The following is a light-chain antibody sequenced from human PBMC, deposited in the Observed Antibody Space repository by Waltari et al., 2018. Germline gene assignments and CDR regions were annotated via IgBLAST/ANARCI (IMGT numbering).Light chain of an antibody. CDR2: DVS. CDR1: SSAFGGYHY. Sequence: QSALTQPRSVSGSPGQSVTLSCTGTSSAFGGYHYVSWYQQLPGKAPKLMIYDVSKPPSGVPDRFSGSKSGNMASLTISGLQAEDEADYYCCSYAGSYTYVFGTGTKVTVL. V-gene: IGLV2-11*01. CDR3: CSYAGSYTYV. J-gene: IGLJ1*01.